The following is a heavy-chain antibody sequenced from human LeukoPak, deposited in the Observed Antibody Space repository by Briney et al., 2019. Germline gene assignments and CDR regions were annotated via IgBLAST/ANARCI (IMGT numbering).Heavy chain of an antibody. CDR1: GFSVGSGYF. CDR2: VHHSGNT. Sequence: KXSETLSLTCAVSGFSVGSGYFWGWIRQPPGKGLEWIGSVHHSGNTYYNPSLKSRFSASGDRSKNHVSLRMNSETAADTAIYHCARVKNIAVAADYFDSWGQGTLVTVSS. CDR3: ARVKNIAVAADYFDS. V-gene: IGHV4-38-2*01. D-gene: IGHD6-19*01. J-gene: IGHJ4*02.